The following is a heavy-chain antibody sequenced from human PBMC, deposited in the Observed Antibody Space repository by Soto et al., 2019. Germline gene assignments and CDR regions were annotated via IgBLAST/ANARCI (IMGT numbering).Heavy chain of an antibody. J-gene: IGHJ4*02. Sequence: QVQLQESGPGLVKPSETLSLTCTVSGGSFSSYYWTWIRQPPGKGLECIGYIYYSGGTNYNPSLRSRVTISVDTSKNQFSLKLSSVTAADTAVYYCARDSKRGYSGYDKLDYWGQGTLVTVSS. CDR2: IYYSGGT. D-gene: IGHD5-12*01. V-gene: IGHV4-59*01. CDR3: ARDSKRGYSGYDKLDY. CDR1: GGSFSSYY.